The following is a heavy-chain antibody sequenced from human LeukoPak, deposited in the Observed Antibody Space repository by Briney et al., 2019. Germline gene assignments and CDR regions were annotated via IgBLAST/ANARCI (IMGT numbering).Heavy chain of an antibody. V-gene: IGHV3-7*01. CDR2: IKQDGSEK. J-gene: IGHJ4*02. CDR1: GFTFSTYW. D-gene: IGHD5-24*01. CDR3: AREGDGYLVDY. Sequence: GGSLRLSCAASGFTFSTYWMSWVRQAPGKGLEWVANIKQDGSEKYYVDSVKGRFTISRDNAKNSLYLQMNSLRAEDTAVYYCAREGDGYLVDYWGQGTLVTVSS.